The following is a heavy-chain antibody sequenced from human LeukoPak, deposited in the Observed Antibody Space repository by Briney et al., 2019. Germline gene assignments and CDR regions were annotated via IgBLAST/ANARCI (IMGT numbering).Heavy chain of an antibody. CDR3: AKVAEYGDNDAFDI. CDR2: IRYDGNNK. CDR1: GFTFSNYS. D-gene: IGHD4-17*01. J-gene: IGHJ3*02. Sequence: GGSLRLSCAETGFTFSNYSMHWARPAAGNGLEWMAFIRYDGNNKYHVDPRKGPFTVSRDNSKNTLYLQLNSLRAEDTAVYYCAKVAEYGDNDAFDIWGQGTMVTVSS. V-gene: IGHV3-30*02.